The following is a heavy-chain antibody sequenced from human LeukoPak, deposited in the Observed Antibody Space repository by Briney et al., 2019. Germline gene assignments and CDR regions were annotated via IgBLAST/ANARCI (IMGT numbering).Heavy chain of an antibody. CDR3: ARDGGSGSAFDI. CDR1: GGSISSGGYY. CDR2: IYHSGST. D-gene: IGHD6-19*01. V-gene: IGHV4-30-2*01. J-gene: IGHJ3*02. Sequence: SETLSLTCTVSGGSISSGGYYWSWIRQPPGKGLEWIGYIYHSGSTYYNPSLKSRVTISVDTSKNQFSLKLSSVTAADTAVYYCARDGGSGSAFDIWGQGTMVTVSS.